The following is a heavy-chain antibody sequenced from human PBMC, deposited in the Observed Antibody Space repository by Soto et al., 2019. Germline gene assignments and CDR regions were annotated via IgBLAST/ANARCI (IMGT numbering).Heavy chain of an antibody. CDR3: ARGGLDGTYCGGACYTLDY. V-gene: IGHV3-33*01. Sequence: QVQLVESGGGVVQPGRSLRLSCAASGFTFSSYGMHWVRQAPGKGLEWVAIINFDGSYKYYADSVKGRFTISIDNSRNTLYLQMDSLSAEDTAVYYCARGGLDGTYCGGACYTLDYWGQGNLVTVSS. J-gene: IGHJ4*02. D-gene: IGHD2-21*02. CDR2: INFDGSYK. CDR1: GFTFSSYG.